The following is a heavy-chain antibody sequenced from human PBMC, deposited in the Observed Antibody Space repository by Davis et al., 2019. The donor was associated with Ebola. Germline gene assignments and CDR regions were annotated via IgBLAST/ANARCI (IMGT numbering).Heavy chain of an antibody. D-gene: IGHD3-10*01. CDR1: GYTFTSYG. V-gene: IGHV1-18*01. Sequence: ASVKVSCKASGYTFTSYGISWVRQAPGQGLEWMGWISAYNGNTNYAQKLQGRVTMTTDTSTSTAYMELRSLRSDDTAVYYCAREGVWCGELLSYYFDYWGQGTLVTVSS. CDR2: ISAYNGNT. CDR3: AREGVWCGELLSYYFDY. J-gene: IGHJ4*02.